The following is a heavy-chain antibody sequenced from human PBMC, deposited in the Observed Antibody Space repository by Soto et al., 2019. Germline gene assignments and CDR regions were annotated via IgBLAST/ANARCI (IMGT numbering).Heavy chain of an antibody. V-gene: IGHV4-34*01. Sequence: SETLSLTCAVYGGSFSGYYWSWIRQPPGKGLEWIGEINHSGSTNYNPSLKSRVTISVDTSKNQFSLKLSSVTAADTAVYYCARGTAVAGYAFDIWGQGTMVTVS. CDR1: GGSFSGYY. D-gene: IGHD6-19*01. J-gene: IGHJ3*02. CDR2: INHSGST. CDR3: ARGTAVAGYAFDI.